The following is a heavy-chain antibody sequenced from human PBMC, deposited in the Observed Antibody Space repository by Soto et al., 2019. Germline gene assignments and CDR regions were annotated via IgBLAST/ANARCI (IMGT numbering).Heavy chain of an antibody. V-gene: IGHV4-59*11. D-gene: IGHD2-21*01. J-gene: IGHJ3*02. CDR1: GGSLTDHY. Sequence: QVQLQESGPGLVKPSETLSLTCTVAGGSLTDHYWNWFRQSPGKGLDWIGYVYYSGGTNYNPSLMSRVTMSVDTSKNQFSLNLRSVTAADTAVYYCARGNDWKSSTFDIWGQGTMVSVSS. CDR2: VYYSGGT. CDR3: ARGNDWKSSTFDI.